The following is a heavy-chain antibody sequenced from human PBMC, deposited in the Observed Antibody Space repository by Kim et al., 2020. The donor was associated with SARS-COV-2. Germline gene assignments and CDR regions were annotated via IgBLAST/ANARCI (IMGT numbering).Heavy chain of an antibody. CDR2: MNPNSGNT. CDR3: ARAHRRKITIFRGVRGNWFDP. Sequence: ASVKVSCKASGYTFTSYDINWVRQATGQGLEWMGWMNPNSGNTGYAQKFQGRVTMTRNTSISTAYMELSSLRSEDTAVYYCARAHRRKITIFRGVRGNWFDPWGQGTLVTVSS. V-gene: IGHV1-8*01. D-gene: IGHD3-3*01. J-gene: IGHJ5*02. CDR1: GYTFTSYD.